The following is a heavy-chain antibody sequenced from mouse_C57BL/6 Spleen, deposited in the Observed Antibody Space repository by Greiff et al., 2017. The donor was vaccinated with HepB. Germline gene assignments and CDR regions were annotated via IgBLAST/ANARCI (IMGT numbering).Heavy chain of an antibody. J-gene: IGHJ2*01. Sequence: EVKLMESGGGLVKPGGSLKLSCAASGFTFSSYAMSWVRQTPEKRLEWVATISDGGSYTYYPDNVKGRFTISRDNAKNNLYLQMSHLKSEDTAMYYCARGNWDGGYDYWGQGTTLTVSS. V-gene: IGHV5-4*03. CDR2: ISDGGSYT. CDR3: ARGNWDGGYDY. D-gene: IGHD4-1*01. CDR1: GFTFSSYA.